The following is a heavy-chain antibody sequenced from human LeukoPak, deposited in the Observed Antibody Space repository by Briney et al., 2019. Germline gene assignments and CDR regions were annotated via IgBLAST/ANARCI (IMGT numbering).Heavy chain of an antibody. CDR3: AKDGGGWPYYYYMDV. Sequence: PGGSLRLSCAASGFTFSSYGMHWVRQAPGKGLEWVAFIRYDGSNKYYADSVKGRFTISRDNSKNTLYLQMNSLRAEDTAVYYCAKDGGGWPYYYYMDVWGRGTTVTISS. CDR2: IRYDGSNK. V-gene: IGHV3-30*02. J-gene: IGHJ6*03. CDR1: GFTFSSYG. D-gene: IGHD6-19*01.